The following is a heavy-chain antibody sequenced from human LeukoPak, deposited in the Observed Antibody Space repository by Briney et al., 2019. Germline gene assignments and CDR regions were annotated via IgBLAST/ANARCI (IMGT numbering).Heavy chain of an antibody. Sequence: PSQTLSLTCAVDGGSFSGYYWSWIRQPPGKGLEWVGEINHSGSTNYNPSLKSRVTISVDTSKNQYSLRLRSVTAAVTGVYYCARVVRCPSRGRYQLLGDYYGMDVWGQGPTVSVSS. CDR3: ARVVRCPSRGRYQLLGDYYGMDV. CDR2: INHSGST. D-gene: IGHD2-2*01. V-gene: IGHV4-34*01. CDR1: GGSFSGYY. J-gene: IGHJ6*02.